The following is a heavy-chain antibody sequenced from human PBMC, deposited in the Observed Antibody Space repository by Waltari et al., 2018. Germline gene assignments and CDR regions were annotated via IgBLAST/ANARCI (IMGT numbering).Heavy chain of an antibody. D-gene: IGHD6-19*01. CDR1: GYSISSGYY. J-gene: IGHJ4*02. CDR2: IYHSGST. CDR3: ARQVAVAGLDY. V-gene: IGHV4-38-2*01. Sequence: QVQLQESGPGLVKPSETLSLTCAVSGYSISSGYYWGWIRQPPGKGLEWIGSIYHSGSTYYNPSLKSRVTISVDTSKNQFSLKLSSVTAADTAVYYCARQVAVAGLDYWGQGTLVTVSS.